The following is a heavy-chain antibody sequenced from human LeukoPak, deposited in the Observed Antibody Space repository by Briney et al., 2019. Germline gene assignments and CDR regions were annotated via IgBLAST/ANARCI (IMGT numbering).Heavy chain of an antibody. V-gene: IGHV1-46*01. D-gene: IGHD3-22*01. CDR2: INPSGGST. CDR1: GYTFTSYY. J-gene: IGHJ4*02. CDR3: ARVPMYDSSGYYIDFDY. Sequence: ASVKVSCKASGYTFTSYYMHWVRQAPGQGLEWVGIINPSGGSTSYAQKFQGRVTMTRDTSTSTVYMELSSLRSEDTAVYYCARVPMYDSSGYYIDFDYWGQGTLVTVSS.